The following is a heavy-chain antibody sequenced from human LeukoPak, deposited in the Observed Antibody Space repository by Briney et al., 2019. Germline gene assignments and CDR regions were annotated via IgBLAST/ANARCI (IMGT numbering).Heavy chain of an antibody. Sequence: GSLRLSCAASGFTASSYSMNWIRQPPGKGLEWIGEINHSGSTNYNPSLKSRVTISVDTSKNQFSLKLSSVTAADTAVYYCARSKIVVAGVNWFDPWGQGTLVTVSS. J-gene: IGHJ5*02. V-gene: IGHV4-34*01. CDR2: INHSGST. CDR3: ARSKIVVAGVNWFDP. CDR1: GFTASSYS. D-gene: IGHD3-22*01.